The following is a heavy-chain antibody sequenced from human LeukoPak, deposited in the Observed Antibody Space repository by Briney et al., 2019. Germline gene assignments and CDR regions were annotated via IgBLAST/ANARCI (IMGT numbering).Heavy chain of an antibody. D-gene: IGHD5-18*01. CDR2: IIPILGIA. Sequence: SVTVSRKASGGTCSSYAINWVRQAPGQGLEWMGRIIPILGIANYAQKFQGRVTITADKSTSTAYMELSSLRSEDTAVYYCARVNVDTALALDHWAQGTLVTVSS. CDR3: ARVNVDTALALDH. J-gene: IGHJ1*01. V-gene: IGHV1-69*04. CDR1: GGTCSSYA.